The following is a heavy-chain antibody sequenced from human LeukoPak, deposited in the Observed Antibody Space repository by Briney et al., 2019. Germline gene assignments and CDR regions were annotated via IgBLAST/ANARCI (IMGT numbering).Heavy chain of an antibody. D-gene: IGHD6-13*01. CDR3: ARRGTFIAAAESV. CDR1: GGSISSGGYY. Sequence: PSETLSLTCTVSGGSISSGGYYWSWIRQHPGKGLEWIGYIYYSGSTYYNPSLKSRVTISVDTSKNQFSLKLSSVTAADTAVYYCARRGTFIAAAESVWGQGTLVTVSS. J-gene: IGHJ4*02. CDR2: IYYSGST. V-gene: IGHV4-31*03.